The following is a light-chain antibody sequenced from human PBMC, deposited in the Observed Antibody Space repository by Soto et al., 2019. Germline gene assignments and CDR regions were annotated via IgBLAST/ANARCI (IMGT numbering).Light chain of an antibody. J-gene: IGKJ5*01. CDR1: QSVSSRR. CDR2: GAS. V-gene: IGKV3-20*01. CDR3: QQYGSPIR. Sequence: VSLNKGERATLSCRASQSVSSRRLAWYQQKPGQAPRFLIYGASTRPTGIPDRFSGSGSGTDFTLTISRLEPEDFAVYYWQQYGSPIRFGQGTRLEI.